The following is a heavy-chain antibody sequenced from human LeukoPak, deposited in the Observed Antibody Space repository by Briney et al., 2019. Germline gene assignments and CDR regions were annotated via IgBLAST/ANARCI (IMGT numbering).Heavy chain of an antibody. Sequence: PGGSLRLSCAASGFTFSSYWMHWVRQAPGKGLVWVSRINSDGSSTSYADSVKGRFTISRDNAKNTLYLQMNSLRAEDTAVYYCAASGHYYYMDVWGKGTTVTVSS. J-gene: IGHJ6*03. CDR2: INSDGSST. CDR3: AASGHYYYMDV. CDR1: GFTFSSYW. V-gene: IGHV3-74*01. D-gene: IGHD6-6*01.